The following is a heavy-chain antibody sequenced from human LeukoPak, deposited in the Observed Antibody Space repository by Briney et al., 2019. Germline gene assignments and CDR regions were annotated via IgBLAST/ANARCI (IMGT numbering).Heavy chain of an antibody. J-gene: IGHJ4*02. Sequence: GGSLRLSCAASGFTFSSYGMHWVRQAPGKGLEWVAVISYDGSNKYYAGSVKGRFTISRDNSKNTLYLQMNSLRAEDTAVYYCAKDKSGEFDYWGQGTLVTVSP. CDR3: AKDKSGEFDY. CDR1: GFTFSSYG. V-gene: IGHV3-30*18. D-gene: IGHD1-26*01. CDR2: ISYDGSNK.